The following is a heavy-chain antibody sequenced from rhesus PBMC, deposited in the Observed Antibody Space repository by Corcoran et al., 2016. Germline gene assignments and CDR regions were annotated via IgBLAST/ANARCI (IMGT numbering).Heavy chain of an antibody. J-gene: IGHJ4*01. CDR1: GYSISSGYY. CDR2: ISGSSGST. D-gene: IGHD5-24*01. V-gene: IGHV4-99*01. CDR3: ARQRGGYSWVDY. Sequence: QVQLQESGPGLVKPSETLSLTCAVSGYSISSGYYWGWIRQPPGKGLEYMWYISGSSGSTYSTPSLKRRVTISKATSKTQFSLKLSSVTAADTAVYYCARQRGGYSWVDYWGQGVLVTVSS.